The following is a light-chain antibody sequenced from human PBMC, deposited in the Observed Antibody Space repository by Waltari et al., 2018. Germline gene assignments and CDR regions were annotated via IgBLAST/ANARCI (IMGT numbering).Light chain of an antibody. CDR2: RDD. CDR3: QSYDSGLSAVV. J-gene: IGLJ3*02. CDR1: NSNIGAGHD. Sequence: QSVLTQPPSVSGAPGQRVTISRTGTNSNIGAGHDGNWYRQVPGSAPKLLIYRDDNRPSGVPGRFSGSKSGTSASLSVTGLLVEDEGEYFCQSYDSGLSAVVFGGGTKLTVL. V-gene: IGLV1-40*01.